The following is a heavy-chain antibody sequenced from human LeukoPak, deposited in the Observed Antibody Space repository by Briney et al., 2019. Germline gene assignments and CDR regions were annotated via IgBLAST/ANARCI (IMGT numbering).Heavy chain of an antibody. D-gene: IGHD2-2*02. CDR1: GYTFTGYY. Sequence: GASVRVSCKASGYTFTGYYMHWVRQAPGQGLEWMGRINPNSGGTNYAQKFQGRVTMTRDTSISTAYMELSRLRSDDTAVYYCARLGPPSGFVYPNFDYWGQGTLVTVSS. V-gene: IGHV1-2*06. CDR3: ARLGPPSGFVYPNFDY. CDR2: INPNSGGT. J-gene: IGHJ4*02.